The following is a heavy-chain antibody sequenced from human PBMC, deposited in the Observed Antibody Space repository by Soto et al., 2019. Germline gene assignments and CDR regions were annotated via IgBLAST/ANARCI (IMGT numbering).Heavy chain of an antibody. V-gene: IGHV3-48*02. J-gene: IGHJ6*02. Sequence: PGGSLRLSCAASGFTFSSYSMNWVRQAPGKGLEWVLYISSSSSTIYYADSVKGRFTISRDNAKNSLYLQMNSLRDEDTAMYYCATSVTNSGWYGWTEYYYDMDVWGQGTTVTVSS. CDR3: ATSVTNSGWYGWTEYYYDMDV. CDR2: ISSSSSTI. CDR1: GFTFSSYS. D-gene: IGHD6-19*01.